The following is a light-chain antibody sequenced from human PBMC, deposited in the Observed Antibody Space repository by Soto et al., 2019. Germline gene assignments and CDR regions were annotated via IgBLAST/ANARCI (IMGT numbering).Light chain of an antibody. CDR1: TSNIGNNY. CDR3: GTWDGSLPGEV. CDR2: DNN. V-gene: IGLV1-51*01. Sequence: QSVLTQPPSVSAAPGQKVTISCSGSTSNIGNNYVSWYQQLPGTAPKLLIYDNNKRPSGIPDRFSGSKSGTSATLGITGLQTGDEADYYCGTWDGSLPGEVFGG. J-gene: IGLJ2*01.